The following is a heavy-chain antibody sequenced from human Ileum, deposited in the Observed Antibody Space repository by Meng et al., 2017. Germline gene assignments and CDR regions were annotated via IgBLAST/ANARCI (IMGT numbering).Heavy chain of an antibody. D-gene: IGHD3-10*01. CDR2: ISDDGSNK. CDR3: GRDLSGEFDY. J-gene: IGHJ4*02. V-gene: IGHV3-30-3*01. CDR1: GFTFSNYV. Sequence: QVQLVESGGDVVQPGRSLTLSSAASGFTFSNYVMDWVRQAPGKGLEWVAVISDDGSNKYYPDSVKRRFTISRDNAENTLYLQMNSLRAEDTAVYYCGRDLSGEFDYWGQGILVTVSS.